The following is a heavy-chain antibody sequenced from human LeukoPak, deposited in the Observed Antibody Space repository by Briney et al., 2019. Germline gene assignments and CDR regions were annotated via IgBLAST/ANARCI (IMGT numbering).Heavy chain of an antibody. Sequence: GGSLRLSCAASGYTFRSYSMNWVRHAPAQGLEGISSLSSNSSDIYYAETVKGRFTISRDNPKNALYPQMNSPRSEATSVYCSARSLTLRPSAGTDYFFTWGEGNPGTVSS. CDR2: LSSNSSDI. CDR3: ARSLTLRPSAGTDYFFT. CDR1: GYTFRSYS. V-gene: IGHV3-21*01. J-gene: IGHJ5*02. D-gene: IGHD6-13*01.